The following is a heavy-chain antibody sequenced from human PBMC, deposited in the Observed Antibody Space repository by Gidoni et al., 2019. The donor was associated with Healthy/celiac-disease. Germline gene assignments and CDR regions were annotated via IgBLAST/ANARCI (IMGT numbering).Heavy chain of an antibody. D-gene: IGHD2-2*01. CDR1: GYTFTSYG. V-gene: IGHV1-18*01. CDR3: ASSVRDCSSTSCYPLDY. Sequence: QVQLVQSGAEVKKPGASVKVSCKASGYTFTSYGISWVRQAPGQGLEWMGWIRAYNGNTNYAQKLQGRVTMTTDTSTSTAYRELRSRRSDDTAVYYCASSVRDCSSTSCYPLDYWGQGTLVTVSS. J-gene: IGHJ4*02. CDR2: IRAYNGNT.